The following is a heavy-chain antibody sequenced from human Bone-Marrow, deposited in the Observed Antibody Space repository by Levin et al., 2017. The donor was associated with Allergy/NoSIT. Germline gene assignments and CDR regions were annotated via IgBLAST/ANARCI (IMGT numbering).Heavy chain of an antibody. D-gene: IGHD3-3*01. CDR1: GYTFTSYD. Sequence: GESLKISCKASGYTFTSYDINWVRQATGQGLEWMGWMNPNSGNTGYAQKFQGRVTMTRNTSISTAYMELSSLRSEDTAVYYCARGGFLEWLFHPANWFDPWGQGTLVTVSS. CDR2: MNPNSGNT. CDR3: ARGGFLEWLFHPANWFDP. J-gene: IGHJ5*02. V-gene: IGHV1-8*01.